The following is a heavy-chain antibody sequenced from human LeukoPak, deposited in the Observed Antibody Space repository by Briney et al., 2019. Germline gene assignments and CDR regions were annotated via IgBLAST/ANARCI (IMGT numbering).Heavy chain of an antibody. CDR3: AKRVEQWVVKGYYGMDV. V-gene: IGHV3-30*18. CDR2: ISYDGSNK. Sequence: PGWSLRLSCAASGFTYSSYGMHWVRPARARGLAGVAVISYDGSNKYYADSLKGRFTNSRDNSKNTLYLQMNSLRAEDTAVYYCAKRVEQWVVKGYYGMDVWGQGTTVTVSS. J-gene: IGHJ6*02. CDR1: GFTYSSYG. D-gene: IGHD6-19*01.